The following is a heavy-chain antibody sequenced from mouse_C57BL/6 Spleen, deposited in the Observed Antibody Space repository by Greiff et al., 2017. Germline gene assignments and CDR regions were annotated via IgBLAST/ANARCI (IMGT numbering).Heavy chain of an antibody. CDR3: ARPNFDV. Sequence: ESGPGLVKPSQSLSLTCSVTGYSITSGYYWNWIRQFPGNKLEWMGYISYDGSNNYNPSLKNRISITRDTSKNQFFLKLNSVTTEDTATYYCARPNFDVWGTGTTVTVSS. CDR2: ISYDGSN. J-gene: IGHJ1*03. V-gene: IGHV3-6*01. CDR1: GYSITSGYY.